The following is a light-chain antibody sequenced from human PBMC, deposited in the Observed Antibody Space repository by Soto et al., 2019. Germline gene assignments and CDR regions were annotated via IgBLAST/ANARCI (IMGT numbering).Light chain of an antibody. CDR1: SGHSNYD. CDR3: QTWGHGVKV. J-gene: IGLJ2*01. V-gene: IGLV4-69*01. CDR2: GNSVGSH. Sequence: QPVLTQSPAASASLGASVKLTCTLSSGHSNYDIVWHQQQPEKGPRYLMKGNSVGSHRRGDGIPDRLSGSSSGAERYLTISSLQSEDEADYYCQTWGHGVKVFGGGTKLTVL.